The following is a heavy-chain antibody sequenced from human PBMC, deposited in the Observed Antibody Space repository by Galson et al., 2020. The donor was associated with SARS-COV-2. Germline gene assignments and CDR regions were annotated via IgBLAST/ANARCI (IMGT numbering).Heavy chain of an antibody. Sequence: ETSETLSLTCAVYGGFFSGYYWSWIRQPPGKGLEWIGEINHSGSTNYNPSLKSRVTISVDTSKNQFSLKLSSVTAADTAVYYCAREIVVVVAATSTTVTYLADWGQGTLVTVSS. CDR2: INHSGST. CDR1: GGFFSGYY. V-gene: IGHV4-34*01. CDR3: AREIVVVVAATSTTVTYLAD. J-gene: IGHJ4*02. D-gene: IGHD2-15*01.